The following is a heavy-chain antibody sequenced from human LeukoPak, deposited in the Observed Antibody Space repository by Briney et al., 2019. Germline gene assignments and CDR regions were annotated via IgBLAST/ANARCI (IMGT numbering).Heavy chain of an antibody. CDR1: GFTFTNYA. V-gene: IGHV3-23*01. Sequence: PGGSLRLSCAASGFTFTNYAMSWVRQAAGKGLEWVSTISGNGVDTYYTDSVQGRFTISRDNPKNTLYLQMNSLRVEDTAVYYCAKLYSSGRYYFDYWGQGTLVTVS. D-gene: IGHD6-19*01. J-gene: IGHJ4*02. CDR2: ISGNGVDT. CDR3: AKLYSSGRYYFDY.